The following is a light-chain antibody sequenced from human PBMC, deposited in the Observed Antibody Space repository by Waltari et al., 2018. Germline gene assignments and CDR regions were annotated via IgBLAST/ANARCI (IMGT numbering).Light chain of an antibody. CDR3: QQTFATPWT. CDR2: ATS. J-gene: IGKJ1*01. V-gene: IGKV1-39*01. CDR1: QSITRY. Sequence: DMQSILSPASLSASVVDRVNIPCRASQSITRYVNLYQQRPGKAPNVLIYATSNLQGGVPSRFSGSESGEDFTITISSLQPEAFATYYCQQTFATPWTFGQGTKVEIK.